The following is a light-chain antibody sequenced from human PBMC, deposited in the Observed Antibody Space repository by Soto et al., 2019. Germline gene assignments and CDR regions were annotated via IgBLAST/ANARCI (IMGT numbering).Light chain of an antibody. CDR1: QHISTN. Sequence: EIAVTQSPATLSLSPGMRATLSCRASQHISTNLAWYQQKPGQAPRLLIYYASTRATGIPDRFSGSGSGTEFTLTISSLQSEDFAVYYCQQCRTAPFTFGGGTKVDIK. CDR3: QQCRTAPFT. CDR2: YAS. V-gene: IGKV3-15*01. J-gene: IGKJ4*01.